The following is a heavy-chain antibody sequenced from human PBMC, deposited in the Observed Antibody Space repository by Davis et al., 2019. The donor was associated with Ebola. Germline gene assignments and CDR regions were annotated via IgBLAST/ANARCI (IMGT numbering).Heavy chain of an antibody. CDR1: RASFSTYY. J-gene: IGHJ4*02. CDR3: ARGSQWLGPDY. CDR2: IYYSGTT. Sequence: SDPLSLPCTLPRASFSTYYWSWVRQLPGKGLERVGYIYYSGTTHYNPSLRGRVTISVDTSKKHCSLKLGSVTAADTAVYYCARGSQWLGPDYWGQGTLVTVSS. V-gene: IGHV4-59*01. D-gene: IGHD6-19*01.